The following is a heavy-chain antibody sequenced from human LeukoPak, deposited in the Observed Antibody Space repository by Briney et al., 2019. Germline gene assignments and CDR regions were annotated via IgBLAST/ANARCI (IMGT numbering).Heavy chain of an antibody. V-gene: IGHV5-51*01. CDR2: ICPGDSDT. CDR1: GYSFTNYW. J-gene: IGHJ5*02. D-gene: IGHD6-13*01. CDR3: ARQTGIAAAGILNWFDP. Sequence: GESLKISCKGSGYSFTNYWIGWVRQMPGKGLEWMGIICPGDSDTRYSPSFQGQVTISADKSISTAYLQWSSLKASDTAMYYCARQTGIAAAGILNWFDPWGQGTLVTVFS.